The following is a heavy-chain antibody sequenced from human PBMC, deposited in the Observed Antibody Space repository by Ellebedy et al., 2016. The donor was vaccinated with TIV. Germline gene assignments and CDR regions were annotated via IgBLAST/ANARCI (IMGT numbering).Heavy chain of an antibody. D-gene: IGHD4-17*01. Sequence: MPSETLSLTCTVSGISTGRYFWNWIRQSPEKGLEWIGYIYYSGTSTYRPSLKTRVTMSVDTSTNQFSLRLTSATAADTAVYYCARRLHYGDWYFDLWGRGTLVTVSS. CDR3: ARRLHYGDWYFDL. CDR2: IYYSGTS. J-gene: IGHJ2*01. CDR1: GISTGRYF. V-gene: IGHV4-59*01.